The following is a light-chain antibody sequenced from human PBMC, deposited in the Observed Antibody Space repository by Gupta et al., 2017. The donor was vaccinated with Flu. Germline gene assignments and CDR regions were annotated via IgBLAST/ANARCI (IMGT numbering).Light chain of an antibody. CDR1: SSNIGAGFD. V-gene: IGLV1-40*01. Sequence: QSVLTQPPSVSGAPGPRVTISCTGGSSNIGAGFDVHWYQHPQGTAPKLLIFGNNNRPSGVPDRFSGSKSGTSASLAITGLQAEDEADYYCQSYDSHLSGVVFGGGTKLTVL. CDR2: GNN. CDR3: QSYDSHLSGVV. J-gene: IGLJ2*01.